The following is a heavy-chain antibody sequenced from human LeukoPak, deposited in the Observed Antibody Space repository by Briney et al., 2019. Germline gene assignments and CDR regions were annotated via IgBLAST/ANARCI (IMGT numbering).Heavy chain of an antibody. CDR2: ISWNSVGI. D-gene: IGHD6-13*01. CDR3: AKGEYGSTWSDAFDI. J-gene: IGHJ3*02. Sequence: GGSLRLSCAASGFTFDNYAMHRVRQAPRKGLEWVSGISWNSVGIAYADSVEGRFTISRDNAKNSLYLQMSSLRPEDMALYYRAKGEYGSTWSDAFDICGQGTMVTVSS. V-gene: IGHV3-9*03. CDR1: GFTFDNYA.